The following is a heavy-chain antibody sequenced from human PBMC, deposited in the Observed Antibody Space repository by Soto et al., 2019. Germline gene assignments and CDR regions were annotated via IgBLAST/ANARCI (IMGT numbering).Heavy chain of an antibody. Sequence: PGGSLRLSCAASGFTFSSYSMNWVRQAPGKGLEWVSSISSSSSYIYYADSVKGRFTISRDNAKNSLYLQMNSLRAEDTAVYYCTTGPTYCSGGSCHEYWGQGTLVTASS. V-gene: IGHV3-21*01. CDR1: GFTFSSYS. CDR2: ISSSSSYI. CDR3: TTGPTYCSGGSCHEY. D-gene: IGHD2-15*01. J-gene: IGHJ4*02.